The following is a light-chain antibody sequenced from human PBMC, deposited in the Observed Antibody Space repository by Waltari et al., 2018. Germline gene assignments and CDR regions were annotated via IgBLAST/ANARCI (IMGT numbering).Light chain of an antibody. Sequence: SALTQPRSVSGSPGQSVTISCTGTSSDVGAYNFVSWYQQRPGQAPKLIIYDVNKQPSGVPDRVAASQAGNTAALSICGLQPEDVADYHSCSSAGNPYVFGTGTEVTGL. CDR2: DVN. CDR1: SSDVGAYNF. CDR3: CSSAGNPYV. J-gene: IGLJ1*01. V-gene: IGLV2-11*01.